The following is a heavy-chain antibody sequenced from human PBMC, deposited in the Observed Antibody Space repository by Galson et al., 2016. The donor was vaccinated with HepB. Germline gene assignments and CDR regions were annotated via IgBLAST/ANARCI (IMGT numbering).Heavy chain of an antibody. CDR3: TTIAPGALAGYNVFDV. CDR2: LRSKSDGGTM. CDR1: GFNFRHTW. D-gene: IGHD6-19*01. V-gene: IGHV3-15*01. J-gene: IGHJ3*01. Sequence: SLRLSCAASGFNFRHTWMSWVRQAPGKGLEWVGRLRSKSDGGTMDFAAPLRGRFTISRDDSENTLFLRMNSLKIEDTAVYYCTTIAPGALAGYNVFDVWGQGTKVTVS.